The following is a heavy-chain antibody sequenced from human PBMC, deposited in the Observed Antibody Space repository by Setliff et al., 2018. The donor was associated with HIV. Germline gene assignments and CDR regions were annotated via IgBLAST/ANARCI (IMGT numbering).Heavy chain of an antibody. CDR1: GGSISSGEYY. D-gene: IGHD3-22*01. CDR2: ISSSGGT. CDR3: ARVLPYDSTGFLPYYFDN. Sequence: KPSETLSLTCTVSGGSISSGEYYWSWIRQPLGKGLEWLGYISSSGGTDYNPSLNSRIIISIDTSKNQFSLRLSSVTAADTAVYFCARVLPYDSTGFLPYYFDNWGQGTLVTVSS. J-gene: IGHJ4*02. V-gene: IGHV4-30-4*08.